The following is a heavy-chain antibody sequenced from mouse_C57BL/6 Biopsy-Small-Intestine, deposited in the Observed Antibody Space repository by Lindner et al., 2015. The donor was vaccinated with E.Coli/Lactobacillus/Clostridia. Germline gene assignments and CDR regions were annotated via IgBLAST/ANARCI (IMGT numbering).Heavy chain of an antibody. CDR1: GYSFTSYY. J-gene: IGHJ2*01. Sequence: VQLQESGPELVKPGASVKISRKASGYSFTSYYIHWVKQRPGQGLEWIGWVYPGSGNTKYNEKFKGKATLTADTSSSTAYMQLSSLTSEDSAVYYCAREGNSAFDYWGQGTTLTVSS. V-gene: IGHV1-66*01. D-gene: IGHD2-1*01. CDR2: VYPGSGNT. CDR3: AREGNSAFDY.